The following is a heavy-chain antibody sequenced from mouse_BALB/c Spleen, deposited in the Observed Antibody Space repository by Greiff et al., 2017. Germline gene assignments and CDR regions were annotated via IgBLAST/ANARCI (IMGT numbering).Heavy chain of an antibody. CDR1: GFNIKDTY. D-gene: IGHD1-2*01. CDR3: APLLRGY. V-gene: IGHV14-3*02. J-gene: IGHJ2*01. CDR2: IDPANGNT. Sequence: EVQVVESGAELVKPGASVKLSCTASGFNIKDTYMHWVKQRPEQGLEWIGRIDPANGNTKYDPKFQGKATITADTSSNTAYLQLSSLTSEDTAVYYCAPLLRGYWGQGTTLTVSS.